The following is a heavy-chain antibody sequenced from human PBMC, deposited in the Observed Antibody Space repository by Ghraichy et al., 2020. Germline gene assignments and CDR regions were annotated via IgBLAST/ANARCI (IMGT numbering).Heavy chain of an antibody. V-gene: IGHV3-49*04. CDR3: IAVEGTASGVFDS. D-gene: IGHD2-15*01. CDR1: GFTFHDYG. Sequence: GGSLRLSCTTSGFTFHDYGVSWVRQAPGKGLEWISSIKSKLYGGTAQYAASVKGRFSISRDDSKSIAYLQMTSLKTEDTGVYFCIAVEGTASGVFDSWGQGTLVTVSS. CDR2: IKSKLYGGTA. J-gene: IGHJ4*02.